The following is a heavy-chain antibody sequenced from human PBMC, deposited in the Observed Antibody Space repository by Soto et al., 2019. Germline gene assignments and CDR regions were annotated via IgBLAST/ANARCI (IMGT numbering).Heavy chain of an antibody. D-gene: IGHD3-22*01. J-gene: IGHJ6*02. CDR1: GGSIRNSNYY. CDR2: VYSSGST. Sequence: SETLSLTCTVSGGSIRNSNYYWGWIRQPPGKGLEWIGSVYSSGSTYYNPSLKSRVTISVDTSENQFSLKLSSVTAADTAVYYCARYYYDSSGYKYGMDVWGQGTTVTVSS. V-gene: IGHV4-39*01. CDR3: ARYYYDSSGYKYGMDV.